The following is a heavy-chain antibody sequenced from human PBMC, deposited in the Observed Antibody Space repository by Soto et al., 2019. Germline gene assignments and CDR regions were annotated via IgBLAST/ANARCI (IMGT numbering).Heavy chain of an antibody. D-gene: IGHD2-15*01. J-gene: IGHJ4*02. CDR1: GFTFGIYA. CDR3: AKDLSSYYYFDF. V-gene: IGHV3-23*01. CDR2: ISATGGST. Sequence: GGSLRLSCAASGFTFGIYAMTWVRQAPGKGLGWVSTISATGGSTFYADSVKGRFTISRDNSKNTLYLQMNSLRAEDTAIYYCAKDLSSYYYFDFWGQGTLVTVSS.